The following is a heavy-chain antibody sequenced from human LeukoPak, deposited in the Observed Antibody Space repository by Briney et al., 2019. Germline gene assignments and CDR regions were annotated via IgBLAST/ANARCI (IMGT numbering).Heavy chain of an antibody. CDR2: ISSSSSTI. Sequence: GGSLLPSCAASGFTLSSYSMTWVRQAPAKVLEWVSYISSSSSTIYYADSVKGRFTISRDNAKNSLYLQMNSLRDEDTAVYYCARKPYDFWSGYYRTPNYYYYYMDVWGKGTPVTVSS. CDR3: ARKPYDFWSGYYRTPNYYYYYMDV. D-gene: IGHD3-3*01. V-gene: IGHV3-48*02. J-gene: IGHJ6*03. CDR1: GFTLSSYS.